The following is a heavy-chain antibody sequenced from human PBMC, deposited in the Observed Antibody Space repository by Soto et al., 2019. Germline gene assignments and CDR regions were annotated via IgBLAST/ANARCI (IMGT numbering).Heavy chain of an antibody. Sequence: QVHLVESGGGLVKPGGSLTLSCADSGFRISDYYMSWIRQAPGKGLEWVSYISSSSDFIYYTDSLKGRFTISRDNAKNSLSLQMRSLRADDTAVYFCARVARGPSGSFVYYFYGLDVCGQGTTVTVSS. J-gene: IGHJ6*02. CDR2: ISSSSDFI. D-gene: IGHD1-26*01. CDR3: ARVARGPSGSFVYYFYGLDV. CDR1: GFRISDYY. V-gene: IGHV3-11*01.